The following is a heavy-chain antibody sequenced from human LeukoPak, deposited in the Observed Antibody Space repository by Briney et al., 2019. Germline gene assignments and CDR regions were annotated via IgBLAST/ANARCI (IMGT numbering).Heavy chain of an antibody. J-gene: IGHJ4*02. V-gene: IGHV1-24*01. D-gene: IGHD3-22*01. CDR3: ATNIEYYYDSSGYSDY. CDR1: GYTLTELS. CDR2: FDPEDGET. Sequence: ASVKVSCKVSGYTLTELSMHWVRQAPGKGLEWMGGFDPEDGETIYAQKFQGRVTMTEDTSTDTACMELSSLRSEDTAVYYCATNIEYYYDSSGYSDYWGQGTLVTVSS.